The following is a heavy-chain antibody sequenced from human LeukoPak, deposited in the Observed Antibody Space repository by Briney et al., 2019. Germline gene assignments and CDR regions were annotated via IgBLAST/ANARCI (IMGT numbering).Heavy chain of an antibody. CDR3: GRVIAGAIDY. V-gene: IGHV3-7*01. CDR1: DFTFSGHS. Sequence: PGGSLRLSCAASDFTFSGHSMTWVRQAPGKGLEWVANINLDGSERFYVDFVKGRFTISRDNAGNSMYLQMNSLRAEDTAVYYCGRVIAGAIDYWGQGTLVTVSS. D-gene: IGHD6-13*01. CDR2: INLDGSER. J-gene: IGHJ4*02.